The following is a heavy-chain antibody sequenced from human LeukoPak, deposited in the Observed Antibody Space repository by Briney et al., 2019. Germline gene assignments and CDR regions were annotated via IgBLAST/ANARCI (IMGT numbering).Heavy chain of an antibody. CDR1: GFTFSSYE. Sequence: GGSLRLSCAASGFTFSSYEMNWVRQAPGKGLECVSYISCIGRHISYADSVKGRFTISRDNAKNSLYLQMNSLRDEDTAVYYCARGAGGYFDYWGQGVLVTVSS. CDR3: ARGAGGYFDY. V-gene: IGHV3-48*03. J-gene: IGHJ4*02. D-gene: IGHD3-10*01. CDR2: ISCIGRHI.